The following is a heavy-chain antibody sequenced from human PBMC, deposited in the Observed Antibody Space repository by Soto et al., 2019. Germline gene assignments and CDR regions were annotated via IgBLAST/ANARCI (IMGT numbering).Heavy chain of an antibody. J-gene: IGHJ1*01. CDR1: GGSISSGDYY. CDR3: ARGTPKYSSSWFQH. CDR2: ISYSGST. Sequence: PSETLSLTCTVSGGSISSGDYYWSWIRQPPGEGLEWIGYISYSGSTYYNPSLKSRLTMSVDTSKNQFSLKLSSVTAADTAMYNCARGTPKYSSSWFQHWGQGTLVTVSS. D-gene: IGHD6-13*01. V-gene: IGHV4-30-4*01.